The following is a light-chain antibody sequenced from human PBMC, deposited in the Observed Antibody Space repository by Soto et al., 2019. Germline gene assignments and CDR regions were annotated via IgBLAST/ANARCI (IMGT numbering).Light chain of an antibody. Sequence: DIHMTQSPSSLSASVGDTVNITCRTSQSISIYLNWYQQKPGKAPKLLIYKASTLKSGVPSRFSGSGSGTEFTLTISSLQPDDFATYYCQHYNSYSEAFGQGTKVDIK. CDR3: QHYNSYSEA. V-gene: IGKV1-5*03. J-gene: IGKJ1*01. CDR1: QSISIY. CDR2: KAS.